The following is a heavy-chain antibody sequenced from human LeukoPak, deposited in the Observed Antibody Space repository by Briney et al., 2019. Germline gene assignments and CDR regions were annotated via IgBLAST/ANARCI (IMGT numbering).Heavy chain of an antibody. V-gene: IGHV3-53*01. CDR1: GFTVSSNY. Sequence: PGGSLGLSCAASGFTVSSNYMSWVRQAPGKGLEWVSVIYSGGSTYYADSVKGRFTISRDNSKNTLYLQMNSLRAEDTAVYYCARAKWELLPPGYWGQGTLVTVSS. CDR3: ARAKWELLPPGY. CDR2: IYSGGST. J-gene: IGHJ4*02. D-gene: IGHD1-26*01.